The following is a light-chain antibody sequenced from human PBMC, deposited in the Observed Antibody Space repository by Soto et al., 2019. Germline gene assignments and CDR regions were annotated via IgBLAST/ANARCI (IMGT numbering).Light chain of an antibody. CDR2: KAS. Sequence: DIQMTQSPSTLSGSVGDRVTITCRASQTISSWLAWYQQKPGKAPKLLIYKASTLKSGVPSRFSDSGSGTEFTLTISSLQPDDFATDYCQHYNSYSEAFGQGTKVELK. CDR1: QTISSW. CDR3: QHYNSYSEA. J-gene: IGKJ1*01. V-gene: IGKV1-5*03.